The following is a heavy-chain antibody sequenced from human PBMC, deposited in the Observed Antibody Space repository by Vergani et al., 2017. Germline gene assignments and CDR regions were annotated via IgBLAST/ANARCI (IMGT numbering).Heavy chain of an antibody. Sequence: EVQLLESGGSLKQPGGSVRLSCAASGFTFSTYAMHWVRQAPGKGLEWVSALTGGGGSTYYADSFKGRFIISRDNSRDTLYLQMNSLRPEDTDTYYCVKDAGSYENFFDAWGQRTLVTVSS. CDR3: VKDAGSYENFFDA. CDR1: GFTFSTYA. CDR2: LTGGGGST. J-gene: IGHJ4*02. V-gene: IGHV3-23*01. D-gene: IGHD1-26*01.